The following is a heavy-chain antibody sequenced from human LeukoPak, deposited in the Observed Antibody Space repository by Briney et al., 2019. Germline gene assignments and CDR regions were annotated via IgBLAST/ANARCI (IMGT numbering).Heavy chain of an antibody. CDR2: INPDGSTT. CDR1: GFTFSRYW. D-gene: IGHD6-19*01. Sequence: GGSLRLSCAASGFTFSRYWIHWVRQAPGKGLEWVSRINPDGSTTTYADSVKGRFTISRDNAKNTVYLQMNSLRAEDTAVYYCARDPSGWSFSDYWGQGTLVTVSS. V-gene: IGHV3-74*01. J-gene: IGHJ4*02. CDR3: ARDPSGWSFSDY.